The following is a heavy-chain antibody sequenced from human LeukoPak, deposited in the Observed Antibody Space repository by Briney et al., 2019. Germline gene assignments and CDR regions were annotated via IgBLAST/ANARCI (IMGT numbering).Heavy chain of an antibody. J-gene: IGHJ4*02. D-gene: IGHD6-13*01. CDR3: ARNGYTSSWYRN. CDR1: GFTFSSYA. Sequence: GGSLRLSCAASGFTFSSYAMSWVRQAPGKGLEWVAVIWYDGSNKYYADSVKGRFTISRDNSKNTLYLQMNSLRAEDTAVYYCARNGYTSSWYRNWGQGTLVTVSS. CDR2: IWYDGSNK. V-gene: IGHV3-33*08.